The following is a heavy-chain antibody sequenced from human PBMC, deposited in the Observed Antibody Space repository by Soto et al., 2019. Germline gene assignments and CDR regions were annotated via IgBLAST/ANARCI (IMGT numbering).Heavy chain of an antibody. V-gene: IGHV3-11*03. CDR3: ASYDILTGPYHV. J-gene: IGHJ6*02. Sequence: PGGSLRLSCAASGIAFSAYYFRWVRQAPGKGLEWVSYISTSSSYTNYADSVKGRFTISRDNAKNSLYLQMNSLRAEDTAVYYCASYDILTGPYHVWGQGTTVT. CDR1: GIAFSAYY. D-gene: IGHD3-9*01. CDR2: ISTSSSYT.